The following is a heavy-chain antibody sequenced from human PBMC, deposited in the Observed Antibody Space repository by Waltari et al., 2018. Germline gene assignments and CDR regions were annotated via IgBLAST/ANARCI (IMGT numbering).Heavy chain of an antibody. CDR1: GYTFTDYG. D-gene: IGHD3-3*01. V-gene: IGHV1-18*04. J-gene: IGHJ4*02. Sequence: QVQLVQSGAEVKKPGASVKVSCKASGYTFTDYGISWVRQASGQGLESMGWCSPYKGNTVYVKKFQGRVTMTTDTSARTAYMALKSLRSDDTAVYYCARNLYDFWSGYHPSSFDYWGQGTLVTVSS. CDR2: CSPYKGNT. CDR3: ARNLYDFWSGYHPSSFDY.